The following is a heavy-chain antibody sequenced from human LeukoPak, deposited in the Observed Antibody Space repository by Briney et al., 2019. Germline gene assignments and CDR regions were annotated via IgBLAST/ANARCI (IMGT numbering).Heavy chain of an antibody. CDR1: GFTFDDYA. V-gene: IGHV3-9*01. CDR3: AKGRSSQYYFDY. J-gene: IGHJ4*02. Sequence: GGSVRLSCAASGFTFDDYAMHWVRQAPGKGLEWVSGISWNSGSIGYADSVKGRFTISRDNAKNSLYLQMNSLRAEDTALYYCAKGRSSQYYFDYWGQGTLVTVSS. D-gene: IGHD6-13*01. CDR2: ISWNSGSI.